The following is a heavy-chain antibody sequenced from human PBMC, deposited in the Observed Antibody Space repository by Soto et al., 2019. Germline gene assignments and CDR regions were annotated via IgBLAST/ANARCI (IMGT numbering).Heavy chain of an antibody. CDR2: ISYDGSNK. J-gene: IGHJ6*02. CDR1: GFTFSSYG. CDR3: ARIDNYYYYGMDV. Sequence: VQLVESGGGVVQPGRSLRLSCAASGFTFSSYGMHWVRQAPGKGLEWVAVISYDGSNKYYADSVKGRFTISRDNSKNTLYLQMNSLRAEDTAVYYCARIDNYYYYGMDVWGQGTTVTVSS. V-gene: IGHV3-30*03.